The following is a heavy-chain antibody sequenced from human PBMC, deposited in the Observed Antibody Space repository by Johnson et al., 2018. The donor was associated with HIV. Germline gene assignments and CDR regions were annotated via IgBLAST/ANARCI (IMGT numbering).Heavy chain of an antibody. Sequence: QMQLVESGGGVVQPGRSLRLSCAASGFTFSSYVMHWVRQAPGKGLEWVAVIWFDGSNKYYADSVKGRFTISRDNSKNTLFLQMNSLRDEDTAVYHCAKERLLHDAFDFWGQGTMVTVSS. V-gene: IGHV3-33*06. CDR3: AKERLLHDAFDF. J-gene: IGHJ3*01. CDR2: IWFDGSNK. CDR1: GFTFSSYV. D-gene: IGHD5-18*01.